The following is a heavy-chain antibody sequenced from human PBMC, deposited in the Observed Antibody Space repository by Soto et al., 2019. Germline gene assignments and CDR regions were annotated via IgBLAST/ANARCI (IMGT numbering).Heavy chain of an antibody. CDR1: GASISSGGYY. CDR2: IYHSGST. Sequence: QVQLQESGPGLVKPLETLSLTCTVSGASISSGGYYWNWMRQHPGKGLEWIGYIYHSGSTNYNPSLESRVTMSVDTSKNQFSLKLSYVTAADTALYYCARDSGHYGKGWFDPWGQGTLVTVSS. J-gene: IGHJ5*02. V-gene: IGHV4-31*03. CDR3: ARDSGHYGKGWFDP. D-gene: IGHD3-10*01.